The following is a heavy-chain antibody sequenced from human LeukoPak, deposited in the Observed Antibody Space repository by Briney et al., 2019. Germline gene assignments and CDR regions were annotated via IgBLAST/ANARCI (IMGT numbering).Heavy chain of an antibody. Sequence: KSSETLSLTCAVYGGSFSGYFWSWIRQPPGKGLEWIGDINHNGGTNYNPSLKSRVTISVDTSKNQFSLKLSSVTAADTAVYYCARVSRPEINRERGYSYGFRRYYYYMDVWGKGTTVTVSS. J-gene: IGHJ6*03. D-gene: IGHD5-18*01. CDR3: ARVSRPEINRERGYSYGFRRYYYYMDV. V-gene: IGHV4-34*01. CDR1: GGSFSGYF. CDR2: INHNGGT.